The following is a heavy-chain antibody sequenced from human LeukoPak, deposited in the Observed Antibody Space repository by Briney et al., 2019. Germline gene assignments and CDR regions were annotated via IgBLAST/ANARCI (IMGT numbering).Heavy chain of an antibody. J-gene: IGHJ4*02. CDR3: ARDWQGTFYDN. CDR2: INSDGSTT. V-gene: IGHV3-74*01. CDR1: GFTFSHYW. D-gene: IGHD3-10*01. Sequence: GGSLRLSCAVSGFTFSHYWMHWVRQVPGKGLLWVSRINSDGSTTTYADSVKGRFTISRDNAKNTLYLQMNSLRAEDTAVYYCARDWQGTFYDNWGQGTLVTVSS.